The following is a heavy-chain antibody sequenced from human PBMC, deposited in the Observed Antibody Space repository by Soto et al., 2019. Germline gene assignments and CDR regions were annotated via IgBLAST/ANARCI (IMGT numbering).Heavy chain of an antibody. CDR3: ARGLATLPVFAFDV. D-gene: IGHD6-6*01. Sequence: QMTLMESGPTLVRPTQTLTLTCSFYGFSFSTSGVGVGWVRQPPGKALEWLALIYWSGDEHYRPSLKSRLTNTKDTSKNQVVLIMANMYPVDTATYYCARGLATLPVFAFDVWGPGTTVTVSS. J-gene: IGHJ3*01. CDR1: GFSFSTSGVG. CDR2: IYWSGDE. V-gene: IGHV2-5*01.